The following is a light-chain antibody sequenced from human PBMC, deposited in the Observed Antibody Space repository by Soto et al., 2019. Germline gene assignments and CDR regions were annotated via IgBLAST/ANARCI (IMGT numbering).Light chain of an antibody. CDR1: SSDVGGYNY. CDR2: EVS. Sequence: QSALTQPASVSGSPGQSITLSCTGTSSDVGGYNYVSWYQQHPGKAPKLMIYEVSNRPSGVSNRFSGSKSGNTASLTISGLQAEDEADYYCNSDESSGTLVFGTGTKMTVL. V-gene: IGLV2-14*01. J-gene: IGLJ1*01. CDR3: NSDESSGTLV.